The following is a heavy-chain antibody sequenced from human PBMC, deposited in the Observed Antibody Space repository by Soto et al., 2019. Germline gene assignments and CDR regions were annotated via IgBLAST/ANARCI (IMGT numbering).Heavy chain of an antibody. V-gene: IGHV3-23*01. CDR2: ISGSGGST. CDR3: ARYYDFWSGYYKGGDYYYGMDV. CDR1: GFTFSSYA. Sequence: EVQLLESGGGLVQPGGSLRLSCAASGFTFSSYAMSWVRQAPGKGLEWVSAISGSGGSTYYADSVKGRFTISRDNSKNPLYLQMNSLRGEDTAVYYCARYYDFWSGYYKGGDYYYGMDVWGQGTTVTVSS. J-gene: IGHJ6*02. D-gene: IGHD3-3*01.